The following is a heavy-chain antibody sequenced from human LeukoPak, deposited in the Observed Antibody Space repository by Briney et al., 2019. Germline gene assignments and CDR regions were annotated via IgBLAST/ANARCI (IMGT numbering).Heavy chain of an antibody. V-gene: IGHV3-21*04. J-gene: IGHJ5*02. CDR1: GFTFSSYS. CDR2: ISSSSSYI. Sequence: PGGSLRLSCAASGFTFSSYSMNWVRQAPGKGLEWVSSISSSSSYIYYADSVKGRFTISRDNSKNTLYLQMNSLRAEDTAVYYCAKPYIAAAGCNWFDPWGQGTLVTVSS. CDR3: AKPYIAAAGCNWFDP. D-gene: IGHD6-13*01.